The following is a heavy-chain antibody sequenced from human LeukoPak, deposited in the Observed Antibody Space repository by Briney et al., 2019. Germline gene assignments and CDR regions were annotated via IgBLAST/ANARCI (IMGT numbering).Heavy chain of an antibody. CDR3: ARDRRYYYGSGSYYTPPGFDY. CDR2: IIPIFGTA. D-gene: IGHD3-10*01. CDR1: GGTFSSYA. J-gene: IGHJ4*02. Sequence: ASVKVSCKASGGTFSSYAITWVRQAPGQGLEWMGGIIPIFGTANYAQKFQGRVTITADESTSTAYMELSSLRSEDTAVYYCARDRRYYYGSGSYYTPPGFDYWGQGTLVTVSS. V-gene: IGHV1-69*13.